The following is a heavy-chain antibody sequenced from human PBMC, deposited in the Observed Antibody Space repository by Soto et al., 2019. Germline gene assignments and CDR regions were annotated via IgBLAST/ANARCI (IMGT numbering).Heavy chain of an antibody. Sequence: EVQLVESGGGLVQPGGSLRLSCAASGFTFSSHWMHWVRQAPGKGLVWVSRIDSDGSRTNYADSVKGRFTISRDNAKNTVYLQMNSLRVEETAVYSCARGVRGAYGLDIWGQGTMVTVSS. CDR3: ARGVRGAYGLDI. D-gene: IGHD2-21*01. V-gene: IGHV3-74*01. CDR2: IDSDGSRT. CDR1: GFTFSSHW. J-gene: IGHJ3*02.